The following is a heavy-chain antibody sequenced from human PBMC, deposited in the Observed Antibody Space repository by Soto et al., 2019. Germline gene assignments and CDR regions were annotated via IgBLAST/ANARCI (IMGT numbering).Heavy chain of an antibody. Sequence: SETLSLTCTVSSGSISTSSSYWGWIRQPPGKGLEWIGSIYYSGNTYYNPSLKSRVTISIDTSKTQFSLKLSSVTAADTAVYYCARLRMTTVTTLYFDYWGQGTLVTVSS. V-gene: IGHV4-39*01. D-gene: IGHD4-17*01. CDR1: SGSISTSSSY. CDR3: ARLRMTTVTTLYFDY. CDR2: IYYSGNT. J-gene: IGHJ4*02.